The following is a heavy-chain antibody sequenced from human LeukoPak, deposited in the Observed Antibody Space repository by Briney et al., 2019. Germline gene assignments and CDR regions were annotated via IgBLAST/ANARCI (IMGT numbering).Heavy chain of an antibody. Sequence: GGSLRLSCAASGFTFSSYAMHWVRQAPGKGLEWVSGISWNSGSIGYADSVKGRFTISRDNAKNSLYLQMNSLRAEDTALYYCAKDEQWLVQGYFQHWGQGTLVTVSS. D-gene: IGHD6-19*01. CDR3: AKDEQWLVQGYFQH. V-gene: IGHV3-9*01. CDR2: ISWNSGSI. CDR1: GFTFSSYA. J-gene: IGHJ1*01.